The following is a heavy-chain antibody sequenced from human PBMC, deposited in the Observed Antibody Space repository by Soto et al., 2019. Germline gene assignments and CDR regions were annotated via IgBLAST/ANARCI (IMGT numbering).Heavy chain of an antibody. V-gene: IGHV1-69*06. CDR3: ARGTYCRGIGCYGGYYSYYDMDV. CDR1: GGTFNNFA. Sequence: QVQLVQSGAEVKKPGSSVKVSCKASGGTFNNFAINWVRLAPGQGLEWMGGIIPIFDSPNYAQKFKYRVTITADKSTTTAYMDLSSLTSDDTAIYYCARGTYCRGIGCYGGYYSYYDMDVWGQGTTVSVSS. CDR2: IIPIFDSP. J-gene: IGHJ6*02. D-gene: IGHD2-15*01.